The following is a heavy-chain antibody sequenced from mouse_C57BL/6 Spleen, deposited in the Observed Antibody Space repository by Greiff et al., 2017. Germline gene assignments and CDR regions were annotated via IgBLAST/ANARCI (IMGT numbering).Heavy chain of an antibody. Sequence: VQLQQSGAELMKPGASVKISFKASGYAFSSYWMNWVKQRPGKGLEWIGQIYPGDGDTNYNGKFKGKATLTADKSSSTAYMQRSSLTSEDSAVYFCAREDYAPYYFDYWGQGTTLTVSS. V-gene: IGHV1-80*01. CDR1: GYAFSSYW. CDR3: AREDYAPYYFDY. D-gene: IGHD1-1*01. CDR2: IYPGDGDT. J-gene: IGHJ2*01.